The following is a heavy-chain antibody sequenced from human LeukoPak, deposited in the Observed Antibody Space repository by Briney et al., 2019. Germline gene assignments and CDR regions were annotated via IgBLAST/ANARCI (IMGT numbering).Heavy chain of an antibody. CDR3: ARDRCMSSLRY. CDR2: ISLNGGDT. D-gene: IGHD2-8*01. J-gene: IGHJ4*02. CDR1: GFTFSSFA. V-gene: IGHV3-30*04. Sequence: PGGSLRLSCAASGFTFSSFAMHWVRQAPGKGLEWVAVISLNGGDTNYAGSVKGRFTISRDNSKNTLYLQMNSLRAEDTAVYYCARDRCMSSLRYWGQGTLVTVSS.